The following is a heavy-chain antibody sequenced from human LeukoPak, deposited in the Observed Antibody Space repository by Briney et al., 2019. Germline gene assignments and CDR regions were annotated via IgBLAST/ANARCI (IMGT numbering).Heavy chain of an antibody. D-gene: IGHD3-3*01. J-gene: IGHJ4*02. V-gene: IGHV3-7*01. CDR3: ASGRQDFLH. CDR1: GFVFSTYW. Sequence: GGSLRLSCAASGFVFSTYWMTWVRQAPGEGLEWVANINLDGTEEHYVDSFLKGRFTISRDNAKNSLYLQMNDLRVEDTAVYYCASGRQDFLHWGQGTLVNVSS. CDR2: INLDGTEE.